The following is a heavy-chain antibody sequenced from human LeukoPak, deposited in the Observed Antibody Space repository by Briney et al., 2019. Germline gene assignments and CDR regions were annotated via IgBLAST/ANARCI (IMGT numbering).Heavy chain of an antibody. CDR3: TTDGRSKYCSSTSCYYYYYMDV. Sequence: GGSLRLSCAASGFTFSNAWMSWVRQAPGKGLEWVGRIKSKTDGDTTDYAAPVKGRFTISRDDSKNTLYLQMHSLKTEDTAVYYCTTDGRSKYCSSTSCYYYYYMDVWGKGTTVTVSS. CDR1: GFTFSNAW. J-gene: IGHJ6*03. V-gene: IGHV3-15*01. D-gene: IGHD2-2*01. CDR2: IKSKTDGDTT.